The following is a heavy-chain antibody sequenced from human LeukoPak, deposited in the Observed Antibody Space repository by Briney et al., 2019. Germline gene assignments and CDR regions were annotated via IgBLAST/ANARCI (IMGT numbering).Heavy chain of an antibody. D-gene: IGHD6-19*01. CDR2: INHSGST. V-gene: IGHV4-34*01. J-gene: IGHJ3*02. CDR1: GGSFSGYY. CDR3: ARVRPRSIAVAARNAFDI. Sequence: SETLSLTCAVYGGSFSGYYWSWIRQPPGKGLEWIGEINHSGSTNYNPSLKSRVTISVDTSKNQFSLKLSSLTAADTAVYYCARVRPRSIAVAARNAFDIWGQGTMVTVSS.